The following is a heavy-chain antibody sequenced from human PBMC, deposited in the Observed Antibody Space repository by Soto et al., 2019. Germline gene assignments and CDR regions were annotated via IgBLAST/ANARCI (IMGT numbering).Heavy chain of an antibody. D-gene: IGHD2-15*01. Sequence: QVQLQESGPGLVKPSETLYLTCTASGDFISSHYGCWIGQPPGKGLEWIGYVYHNGKTDYNHSLKSRVTIAMDTSKNQISLSLTAVTAADTAVNDCARPRGTTPAVLYFDLWGRGTLVTVSS. CDR3: ARPRGTTPAVLYFDL. CDR1: GDFISSHY. J-gene: IGHJ2*01. V-gene: IGHV4-59*08. CDR2: VYHNGKT.